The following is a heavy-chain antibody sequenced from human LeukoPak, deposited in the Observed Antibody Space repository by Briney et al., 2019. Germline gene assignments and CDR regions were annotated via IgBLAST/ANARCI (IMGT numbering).Heavy chain of an antibody. CDR2: ISGSGGST. V-gene: IGHV3-23*01. D-gene: IGHD4-17*01. CDR3: AKDTVTTTAFDI. J-gene: IGHJ3*02. CDR1: GFTFSSYA. Sequence: QSGGSPRLSCAASGFTFSSYAMSWVRQAPGKGLEWVSAISGSGGSTYYADSVKGRFTISRDNSKNTLYLQINSLRAEDTAVYYCAKDTVTTTAFDIWGQGTMVTVSS.